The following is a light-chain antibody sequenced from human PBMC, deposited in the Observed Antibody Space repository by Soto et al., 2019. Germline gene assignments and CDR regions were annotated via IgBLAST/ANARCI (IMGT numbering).Light chain of an antibody. J-gene: IGKJ2*01. CDR2: GAS. CDR1: QSVSSSY. Sequence: EIVLTQSPGTLSLSPGERATLSCRASQSVSSSYLAWYQQKPGQAPRLLIYGASSRATGIPDRFSGSGSGTDFTVTISRLEREDFAVYCCQQYGSSPYTFGLGTKLEIK. V-gene: IGKV3-20*01. CDR3: QQYGSSPYT.